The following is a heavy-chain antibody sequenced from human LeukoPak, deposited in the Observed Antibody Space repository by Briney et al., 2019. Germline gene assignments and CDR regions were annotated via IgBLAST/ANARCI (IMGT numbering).Heavy chain of an antibody. D-gene: IGHD3-10*01. CDR3: ARVGRYYGSGSYGIKYFDY. J-gene: IGHJ4*02. V-gene: IGHV4-59*01. CDR1: GGSISSYY. CDR2: IYYSGST. Sequence: PSETLSLTCTVSGGSISSYYWGWIRQPPGKRLEWIGYIYYSGSTNYNPSLKSRVTISVDTSKNQFSLKLSSVTAADTAVYYCARVGRYYGSGSYGIKYFDYWGQGTLVTVSS.